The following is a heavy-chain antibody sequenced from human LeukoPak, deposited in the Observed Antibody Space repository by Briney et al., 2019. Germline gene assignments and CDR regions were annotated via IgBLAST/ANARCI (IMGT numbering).Heavy chain of an antibody. Sequence: SETLSLTCTVSGGSISSSSYYWGWIRQPPGKGLEWIGSIYYSGSTYYNPSLKSRVTISVDTSKNQFSLKLSSVTAADTAVYYCARGAYYYGSGSYPSGDYWGQGTLVTVSS. CDR1: GGSISSSSYY. D-gene: IGHD3-10*01. CDR2: IYYSGST. CDR3: ARGAYYYGSGSYPSGDY. J-gene: IGHJ4*02. V-gene: IGHV4-39*07.